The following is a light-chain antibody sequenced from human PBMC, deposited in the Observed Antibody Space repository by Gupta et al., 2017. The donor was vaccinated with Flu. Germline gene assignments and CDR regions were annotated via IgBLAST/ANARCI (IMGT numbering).Light chain of an antibody. CDR2: RAS. CDR3: QERTNWLT. Sequence: PGERATLSCRSSQSLSSNFAWYQQKPGQTPRLLIYRASTRAAGIPARFSGTGSGTDFTLTISSLEPEDFAVYYCQERTNWLTFGGGTKVEI. CDR1: QSLSSN. J-gene: IGKJ4*01. V-gene: IGKV3-11*01.